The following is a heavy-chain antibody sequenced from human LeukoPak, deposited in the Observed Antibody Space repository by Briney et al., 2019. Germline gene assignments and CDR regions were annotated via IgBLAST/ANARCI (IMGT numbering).Heavy chain of an antibody. D-gene: IGHD5-18*01. J-gene: IGHJ5*02. Sequence: TPSETLSLTCTVSGGPISSYYWSWIRQPPGKGLEWIGYIYYSGSTNYNPSLKSRVTISVDTSKNQFSLKLSSVTAADTAVYYCARSALYSYGLNWFDPWGQGTLVTVSS. V-gene: IGHV4-59*01. CDR2: IYYSGST. CDR3: ARSALYSYGLNWFDP. CDR1: GGPISSYY.